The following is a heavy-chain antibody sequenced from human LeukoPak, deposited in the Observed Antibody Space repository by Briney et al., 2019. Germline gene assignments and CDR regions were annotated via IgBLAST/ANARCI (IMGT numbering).Heavy chain of an antibody. CDR1: GYSISSGYY. Sequence: SETLSLTCTVSGYSISSGYYWGWIRQPPGKGLEWIGSIYHSGSTYYNPSLKSRVTISVDTSKNQFSLKLSSVTAADTAVYYCARVGGIDNYYFDYWGQGTLVTVSS. D-gene: IGHD1-20*01. J-gene: IGHJ4*02. CDR3: ARVGGIDNYYFDY. CDR2: IYHSGST. V-gene: IGHV4-38-2*02.